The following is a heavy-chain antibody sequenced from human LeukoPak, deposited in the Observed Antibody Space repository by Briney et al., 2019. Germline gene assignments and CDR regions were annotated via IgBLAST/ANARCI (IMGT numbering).Heavy chain of an antibody. CDR2: INQDGSGI. V-gene: IGHV3-7*01. Sequence: GGSLRLSCAASGFTFSNYWMTWVRQAPGKGLEWVANINQDGSGIKYVDSVKGRFTISRDSAKTSLYLQMNSLRTEDTAVYYCVRDSTGWKPLDYWGQGILVTVSS. CDR3: VRDSTGWKPLDY. J-gene: IGHJ4*02. D-gene: IGHD2-8*02. CDR1: GFTFSNYW.